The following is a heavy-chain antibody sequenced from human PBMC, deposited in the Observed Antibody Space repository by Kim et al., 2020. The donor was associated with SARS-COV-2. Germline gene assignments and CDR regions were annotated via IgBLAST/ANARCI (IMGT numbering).Heavy chain of an antibody. D-gene: IGHD6-13*01. CDR3: ARDLGRSSSWYQNDY. J-gene: IGHJ4*02. V-gene: IGHV1-46*01. Sequence: QKLQGRVTMTRDTSTSTVYMELGSLRSEDTAVYYCARDLGRSSSWYQNDYWGQGTLVTVSS.